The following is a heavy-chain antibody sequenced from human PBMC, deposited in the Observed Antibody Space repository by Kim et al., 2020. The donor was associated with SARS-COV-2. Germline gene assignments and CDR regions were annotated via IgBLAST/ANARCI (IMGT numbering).Heavy chain of an antibody. CDR3: ARGLFTIFDY. CDR2: ISSSGSTI. V-gene: IGHV3-48*03. Sequence: GGSLRLSCAASGFTFSSYEMNWVRQAPGKGLDWVSYISSSGSTIYYADSVKGRFTISRDNAKNSLYLQMNSLRAEDTAVYYCARGLFTIFDYWGQGTLVTVSS. J-gene: IGHJ4*02. D-gene: IGHD3-3*01. CDR1: GFTFSSYE.